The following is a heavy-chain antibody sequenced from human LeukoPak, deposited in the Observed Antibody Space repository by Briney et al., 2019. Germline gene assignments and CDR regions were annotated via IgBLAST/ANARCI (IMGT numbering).Heavy chain of an antibody. CDR3: TTVPRMVYARVGY. D-gene: IGHD2-8*01. CDR1: GFTFSNAW. Sequence: GGSLRLSCAASGFTFSNAWMSWVRQAPGKGLEWVGRIKSKTDGGTTDYAAPVKGRFTISRDDSKITLYLQMNSLKTEDTAVYYCTTVPRMVYARVGYWGQGTLVTVSS. V-gene: IGHV3-15*01. CDR2: IKSKTDGGTT. J-gene: IGHJ4*02.